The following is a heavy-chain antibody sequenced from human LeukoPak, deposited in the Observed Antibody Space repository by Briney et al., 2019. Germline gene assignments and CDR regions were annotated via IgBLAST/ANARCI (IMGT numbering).Heavy chain of an antibody. CDR1: GFTFSSYS. V-gene: IGHV3-21*01. CDR2: ISSSSSYI. CDR3: PRVFSYYTYSFDY. J-gene: IGHJ4*02. Sequence: GGSLRLSCAASGFTFSSYSMNWVRQAPGKGLEWVSSISSSSSYIYCADSVKGRFTISRDNAKDSLYLQMNSLRAEDTAVYYCPRVFSYYTYSFDYWGQGTLVTVSS. D-gene: IGHD3-22*01.